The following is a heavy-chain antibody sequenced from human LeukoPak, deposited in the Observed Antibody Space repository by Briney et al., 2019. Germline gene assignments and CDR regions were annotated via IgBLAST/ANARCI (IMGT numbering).Heavy chain of an antibody. CDR1: GGSIGTYY. CDR2: IYYSGST. V-gene: IGHV4-39*01. J-gene: IGHJ6*03. Sequence: SETLSLTCTVSGGSIGTYYWGWIRQPPGKGLEWIGSIYYSGSTYYNPSLKSRVTISVDTSKIQFSLKLSSVTAADTAVYYCARPLHSGSYYGYYYYMDVWGKGTTVTVSS. D-gene: IGHD1-26*01. CDR3: ARPLHSGSYYGYYYYMDV.